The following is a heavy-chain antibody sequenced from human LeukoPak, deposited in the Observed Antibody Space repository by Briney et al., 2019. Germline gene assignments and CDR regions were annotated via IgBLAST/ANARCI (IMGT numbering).Heavy chain of an antibody. Sequence: PSQTLSLACTVSGGSISSGGYYWSWIRPHPGKGLEWIGYIYYSGSTYYNPSLKSRVTISVDTSKNQFSLKLSSVTAADTAVYYCARGCSSTSCGPPSWFDPWGQGTLVTVSS. CDR3: ARGCSSTSCGPPSWFDP. V-gene: IGHV4-31*03. D-gene: IGHD2-2*01. J-gene: IGHJ5*02. CDR2: IYYSGST. CDR1: GGSISSGGYY.